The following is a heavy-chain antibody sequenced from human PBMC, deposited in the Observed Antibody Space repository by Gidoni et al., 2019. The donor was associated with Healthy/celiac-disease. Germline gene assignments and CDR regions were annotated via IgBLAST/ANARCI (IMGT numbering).Heavy chain of an antibody. D-gene: IGHD3-22*01. V-gene: IGHV3-7*05. J-gene: IGHJ4*02. CDR3: ARVARYYDSSGYYPLLHFDY. CDR2: IKQDGSEK. CDR1: GFTFSSYW. Sequence: EVQLVESGGGLVQPGGSLRLSCAASGFTFSSYWMSWVRQAPGKGLEWVANIKQDGSEKYYVDSVKGRFTISRDNAKNSLYLQMNSLRAEDTAVYYCARVARYYDSSGYYPLLHFDYWGQGTLVTVSS.